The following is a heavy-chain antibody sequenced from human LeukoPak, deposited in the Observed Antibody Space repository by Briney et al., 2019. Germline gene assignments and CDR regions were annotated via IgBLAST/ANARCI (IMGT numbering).Heavy chain of an antibody. CDR1: GFTFANYA. V-gene: IGHV3-23*01. Sequence: GGSLRLSCTASGFTFANYAMTWVRQAPGKGLEWVSAFSGSGASTYYADSVKGRFTISRDNSKNTLYLQMNSMRVEATAVYCCATALAVIPVAPSDYWGTGTLVTVSS. J-gene: IGHJ4*02. CDR2: FSGSGAST. CDR3: ATALAVIPVAPSDY. D-gene: IGHD2-2*01.